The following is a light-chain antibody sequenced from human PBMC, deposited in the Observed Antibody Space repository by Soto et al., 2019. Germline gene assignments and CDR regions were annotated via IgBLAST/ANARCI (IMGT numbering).Light chain of an antibody. CDR2: SNN. V-gene: IGLV1-44*01. CDR1: SSNIGSNT. CDR3: ASWDDSLNGWV. J-gene: IGLJ3*02. Sequence: QLVLTQPPSASVTPGQRVTISCSGSSSNIGSNTVNWYQQLPGTAPKLLIYSNNQRPSGVPDRFNGSKSGTSASLAISGLQSEDEAAFFCASWDDSLNGWVFGGGTKLTVL.